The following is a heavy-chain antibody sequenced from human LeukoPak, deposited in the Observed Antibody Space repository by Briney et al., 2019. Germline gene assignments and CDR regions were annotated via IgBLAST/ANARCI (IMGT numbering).Heavy chain of an antibody. CDR1: GFTFSNYA. Sequence: PGASLRLSCAASGFTFSNYAMSWVRQAPGKGLQWVSAITGSGGGTYYADSVKGRFTISRDNSKNTLYLQMNSLRAEDTAVYYCAKDQFSSGLNWFDPWGQGTLVTVSS. CDR3: AKDQFSSGLNWFDP. D-gene: IGHD6-19*01. J-gene: IGHJ5*02. CDR2: ITGSGGGT. V-gene: IGHV3-23*01.